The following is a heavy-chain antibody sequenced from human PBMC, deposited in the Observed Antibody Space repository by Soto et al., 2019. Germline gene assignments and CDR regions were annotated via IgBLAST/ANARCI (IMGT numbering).Heavy chain of an antibody. CDR2: IWYDGSNK. Sequence: QVQLVESGGGVVQPGRSLRLSCAASGFTFSSYGMHWVRQAPGKGLEWVAVIWYDGSNKYYADSVKGRFTISRDNSKNTLYLQMNSLRAEETAVYYCARGQLRYFDLYYFDYWGQGTLVTVSS. CDR3: ARGQLRYFDLYYFDY. J-gene: IGHJ4*02. CDR1: GFTFSSYG. D-gene: IGHD3-9*01. V-gene: IGHV3-33*01.